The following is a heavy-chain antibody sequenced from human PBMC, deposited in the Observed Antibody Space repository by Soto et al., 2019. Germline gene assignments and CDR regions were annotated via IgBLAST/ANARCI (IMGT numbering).Heavy chain of an antibody. Sequence: VGSRILSCASSGFPFISYSMNWVHQAPGKGLEWVSSIDSKSTYIYYAGSAKGRFTISRDSATNTLYLQMHSLRAEDTAGVYCDGEISSCFYAWAQGTLVPVS. CDR1: GFPFISYS. J-gene: IGHJ1*01. CDR2: IDSKSTYI. V-gene: IGHV3-21*04. CDR3: DGEISSCFYA. D-gene: IGHD3-16*01.